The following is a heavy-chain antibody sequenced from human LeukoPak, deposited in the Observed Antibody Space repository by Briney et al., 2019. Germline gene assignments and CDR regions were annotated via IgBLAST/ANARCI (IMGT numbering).Heavy chain of an antibody. CDR2: IKSKTDGGTT. D-gene: IGHD3-22*01. V-gene: IGHV3-15*01. Sequence: GGSLRLSCAASGFTFSNAWMSWVRQAPGKGLEWVGRIKSKTDGGTTDYAAPVKGRFTFSRDDSKNTLYLQMNSLKTEDTAVYYCTTDYYYDSRGFFDYWGQGTLVTVSS. CDR1: GFTFSNAW. CDR3: TTDYYYDSRGFFDY. J-gene: IGHJ4*02.